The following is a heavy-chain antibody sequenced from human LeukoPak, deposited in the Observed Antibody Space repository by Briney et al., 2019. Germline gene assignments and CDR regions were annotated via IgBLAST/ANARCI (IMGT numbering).Heavy chain of an antibody. J-gene: IGHJ6*02. V-gene: IGHV3-23*01. CDR2: ISGSGDST. CDR1: RLTFSSYA. Sequence: PGGSLRLSCAASRLTFSSYAMSWVRQAPGKGLEWVSAISGSGDSTIYADSVKGRFTISRDNSRNRLYLQMNSLRAEDTAVYYCATGGGLERSFDWLSSDYYYYGMDVWGQGTTVAVSS. D-gene: IGHD3-9*01. CDR3: ATGGGLERSFDWLSSDYYYYGMDV.